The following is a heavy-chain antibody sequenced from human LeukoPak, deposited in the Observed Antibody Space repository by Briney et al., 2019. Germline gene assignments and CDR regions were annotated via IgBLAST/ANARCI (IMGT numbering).Heavy chain of an antibody. V-gene: IGHV3-30*18. CDR1: GFTFSRYG. J-gene: IGHJ4*02. CDR3: AKQKWLLKKTPFPFDY. CDR2: ISYDGSNK. D-gene: IGHD3-22*01. Sequence: QSGGSLRLSCAASGFTFSRYGMYWVRQAPGKGLEWVAVISYDGSNKYYADSVKGRFTISRDNSKNTLYLQMNSLRAEDTAVYYCAKQKWLLKKTPFPFDYWGQGTLVTVSS.